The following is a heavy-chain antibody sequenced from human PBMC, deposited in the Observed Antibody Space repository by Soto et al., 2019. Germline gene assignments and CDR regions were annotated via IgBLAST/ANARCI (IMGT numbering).Heavy chain of an antibody. J-gene: IGHJ4*02. Sequence: PSETLSLTCSVSGGSISSEHYYWSWIRQPPGKGLEWIGYIYHSGSTYYNPSLKSRLIISLDTSKNQFSLGLTFVTAADTAVYFCASKNYFDSSSSDHWGQGTLVTVSS. CDR2: IYHSGST. D-gene: IGHD3-22*01. V-gene: IGHV4-30-4*01. CDR1: GGSISSEHYY. CDR3: ASKNYFDSSSSDH.